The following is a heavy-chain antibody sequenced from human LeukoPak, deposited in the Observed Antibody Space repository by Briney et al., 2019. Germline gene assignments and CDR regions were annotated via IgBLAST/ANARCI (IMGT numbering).Heavy chain of an antibody. CDR2: IYYSGST. CDR3: ARQYSSSSIYYYYGMDV. D-gene: IGHD6-6*01. V-gene: IGHV4-39*01. J-gene: IGHJ6*02. CDR1: GGSTSSSSYY. Sequence: SETLSLTCTVSGGSTSSSSYYWGWIRQPPGKGLEWIGSIYYSGSTYYNPSLKSRVTISVDTSKNQFSLKLSSVTAADTAVYYCARQYSSSSIYYYYGMDVWGQGTTVTVSS.